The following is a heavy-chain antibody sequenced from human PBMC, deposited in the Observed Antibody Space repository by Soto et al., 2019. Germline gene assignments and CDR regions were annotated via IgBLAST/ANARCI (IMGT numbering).Heavy chain of an antibody. D-gene: IGHD6-19*01. CDR2: IKQDGSEK. CDR3: AREATIAVAGFDY. CDR1: GFTFSSYW. V-gene: IGHV3-7*01. J-gene: IGHJ4*02. Sequence: GGSLRLSCAASGFTFSSYWMSWVRQAPGKGLEWVANIKQDGSEKYYVDSVKGRFTISRENAKNSLYLQMNSLRAEDTAVYYCAREATIAVAGFDYWGQGTLVTVSS.